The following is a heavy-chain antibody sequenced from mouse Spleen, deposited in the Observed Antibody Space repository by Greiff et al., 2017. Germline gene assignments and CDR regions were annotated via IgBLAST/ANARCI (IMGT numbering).Heavy chain of an antibody. D-gene: IGHD2-1*01. V-gene: IGHV1-42*01. Sequence: EVKLQESGPELVKPGASVKISCKASGYSFTGYYMNWVKQSPEKSLEWIGEINPSTGGTTYNQKFKAKATLTVDKSSSTAYMQLKSLTSEDSAVYYCAGNYGYAMDYWGQGTSVTVSS. CDR3: AGNYGYAMDY. CDR2: INPSTGGT. J-gene: IGHJ4*01. CDR1: GYSFTGYY.